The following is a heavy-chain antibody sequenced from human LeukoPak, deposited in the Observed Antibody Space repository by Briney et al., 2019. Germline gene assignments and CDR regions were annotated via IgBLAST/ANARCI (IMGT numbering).Heavy chain of an antibody. CDR3: AGGPAWAGTAFDF. CDR1: GGSVRSYY. CDR2: IYTSGST. Sequence: SETLSLTCSVSGGSVRSYYWSWIRQFAGKELQWIGYIYTSGSTDYNPSLKSRVTISVDGSRNLIFLNLRSVTAADTAVYYCAGGPAWAGTAFDFWGQGSRVTVSS. V-gene: IGHV4-4*09. J-gene: IGHJ4*02. D-gene: IGHD6-19*01.